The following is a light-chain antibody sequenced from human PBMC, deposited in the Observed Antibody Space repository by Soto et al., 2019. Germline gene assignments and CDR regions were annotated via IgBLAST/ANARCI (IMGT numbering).Light chain of an antibody. CDR2: SDD. CDR1: SSNIGSNA. Sequence: QAVVTQPPSASGTPGQRVTISCSGSSSNIGSNAVSWYQHFPGTAPKVLIYSDDQRPSGVPDRFSGSKSGTSASLAISGLQAEDEADYFCAAWGDSLNTWVFGGGTKVTVL. J-gene: IGLJ3*02. V-gene: IGLV1-44*01. CDR3: AAWGDSLNTWV.